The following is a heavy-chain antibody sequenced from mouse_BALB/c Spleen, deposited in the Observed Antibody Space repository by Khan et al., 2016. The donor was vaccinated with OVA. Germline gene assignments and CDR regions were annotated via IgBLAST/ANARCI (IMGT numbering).Heavy chain of an antibody. V-gene: IGHV1-76*01. Sequence: VQLEESGAELVRPGASVKLSCKTSGYIFTSYWIHWIKLRSGQGLEWIARIYPGTDNTYYNEKFKDKATLTADKPSSTAYMQLSSLRSEDSAVYCCAREEPLYYFDYWGQGTTLTVSS. CDR3: AREEPLYYFDY. J-gene: IGHJ2*01. CDR1: GYIFTSYW. D-gene: IGHD6-1*01. CDR2: IYPGTDNT.